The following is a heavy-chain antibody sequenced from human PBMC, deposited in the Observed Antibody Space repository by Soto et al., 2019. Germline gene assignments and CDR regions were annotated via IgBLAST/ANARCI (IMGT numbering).Heavy chain of an antibody. J-gene: IGHJ4*02. CDR2: IYHSGST. V-gene: IGHV4-30-2*01. Sequence: SETLSLTCAVSGGSISSGGYSWSWIRQPPGKGLEWIGYIYHSGSTYYNPSLKSRVTISVDTSKNQFSLKLSSVTAADTAVYYCARGHDILTGYYMDYWGQGTLVTVSS. CDR3: ARGHDILTGYYMDY. CDR1: GGSISSGGYS. D-gene: IGHD3-9*01.